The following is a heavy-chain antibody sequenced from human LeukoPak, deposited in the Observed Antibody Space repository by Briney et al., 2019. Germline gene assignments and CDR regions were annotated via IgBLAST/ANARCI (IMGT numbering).Heavy chain of an antibody. CDR2: IRSKANSYAT. Sequence: GGSLKLSCAASGFTFSGSAMHWVRQASGKGLEWVGRIRSKANSYATAYAASVKGRFTISRDDSKNTAYLQMNSLKTEDTAVYYCARGAGCCDYYYYYYYMDVWGKGTTVTISS. CDR3: ARGAGCCDYYYYYYYMDV. J-gene: IGHJ6*03. V-gene: IGHV3-73*01. CDR1: GFTFSGSA. D-gene: IGHD2-21*01.